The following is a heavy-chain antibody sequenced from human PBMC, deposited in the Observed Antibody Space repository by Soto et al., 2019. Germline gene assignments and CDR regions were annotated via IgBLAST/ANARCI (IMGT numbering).Heavy chain of an antibody. D-gene: IGHD2-21*02. CDR2: SNPNSGGT. J-gene: IGHJ4*02. CDR3: ARSPGGVVTAMYYFDY. V-gene: IGHV1-2*04. Sequence: QVQLVQSGAEVKKPGASVKVSCKASGYTFTGYYMHWVRQAPGQGLEWMGWSNPNSGGTNYAQKFQGWVTMTRDTSISTAYMELSRLRSDDTAVYYCARSPGGVVTAMYYFDYWGQGTLVTVSS. CDR1: GYTFTGYY.